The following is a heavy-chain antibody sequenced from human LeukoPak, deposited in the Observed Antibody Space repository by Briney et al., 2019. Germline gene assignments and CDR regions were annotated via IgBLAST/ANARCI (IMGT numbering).Heavy chain of an antibody. Sequence: SETLSLTCAVYGGSFSGYYWSWIRQPPGKGLEWVGEINHSGSTNYNPSLQSRVTITVDTSKNQFSLKLSSVTAADTAVYYCARSSRTYSYYMDVWGKGTTVTVSS. CDR2: INHSGST. CDR1: GGSFSGYY. CDR3: ARSSRTYSYYMDV. D-gene: IGHD6-6*01. J-gene: IGHJ6*03. V-gene: IGHV4-34*01.